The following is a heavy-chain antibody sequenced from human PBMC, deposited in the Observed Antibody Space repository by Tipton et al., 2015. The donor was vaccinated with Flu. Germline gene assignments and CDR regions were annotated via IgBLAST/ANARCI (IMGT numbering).Heavy chain of an antibody. Sequence: AVSGFTVSRKYMSWVRQTPGKGLEWVSLIYSGGDTHYADSVKGRFTISRDISKNTLYLQMNSLRAEDTAVYFCARVDGEYQLLRGNYYYGMDVWGQGTTVTVSS. CDR1: GFTVSRKY. CDR2: IYSGGDT. J-gene: IGHJ6*02. D-gene: IGHD2-2*01. V-gene: IGHV3-66*02. CDR3: ARVDGEYQLLRGNYYYGMDV.